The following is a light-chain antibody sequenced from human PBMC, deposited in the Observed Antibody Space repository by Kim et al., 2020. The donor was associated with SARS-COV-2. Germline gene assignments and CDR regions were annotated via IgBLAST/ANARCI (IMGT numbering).Light chain of an antibody. V-gene: IGLV6-57*03. CDR2: EDD. CDR1: SGSIDDNY. J-gene: IGLJ2*01. CDR3: QSYNSSNVV. Sequence: GKPVTISCPRSSGSIDDNYVQWYQQRPGGAPTTVIYEDDQRPSGVPDRFSGSIDSSSNSASLTISGLKTEDEADYYCQSYNSSNVVFGGGTQLTVL.